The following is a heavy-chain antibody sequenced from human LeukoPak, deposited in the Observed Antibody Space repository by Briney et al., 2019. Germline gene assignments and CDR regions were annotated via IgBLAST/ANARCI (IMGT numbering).Heavy chain of an antibody. J-gene: IGHJ4*02. CDR1: GGSISSYY. CDR2: IYYSGST. D-gene: IGHD5-18*01. V-gene: IGHV4-59*08. Sequence: SETLSLTRTVSGGSISSYYWSWIRQPPGKGLEWIGYIYYSGSTNYNPSLKSRVTISVDTSKNQFSLKLSSVTAADTAVYYCARAEYSYGRGFDYWGQGTLVTVSS. CDR3: ARAEYSYGRGFDY.